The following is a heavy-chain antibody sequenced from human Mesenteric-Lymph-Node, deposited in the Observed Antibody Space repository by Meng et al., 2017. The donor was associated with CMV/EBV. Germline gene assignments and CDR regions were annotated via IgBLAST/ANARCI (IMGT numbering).Heavy chain of an antibody. J-gene: IGHJ4*02. D-gene: IGHD4-23*01. CDR2: ISYDGNDK. V-gene: IGHV3-30*04. Sequence: GGSLRLSCAASGFSFNNYAMHWVRQAPGKGLEWLAFISYDGNDKSYADSVNGRFTISRDNSKNTLDLQMNSLRGEDTAVYFCARGGYGGHYFDYWGQGTLVTVSS. CDR3: ARGGYGGHYFDY. CDR1: GFSFNNYA.